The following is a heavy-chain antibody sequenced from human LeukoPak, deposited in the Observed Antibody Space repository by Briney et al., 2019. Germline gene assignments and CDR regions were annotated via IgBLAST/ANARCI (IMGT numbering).Heavy chain of an antibody. V-gene: IGHV4-34*01. D-gene: IGHD3-10*01. J-gene: IGHJ4*02. CDR2: VNHSGST. Sequence: SETLSLTCTVYGESFSGYSCTWIRQPPGKGLEWIAEVNHSGSTNYNPSLKSRVTISLDTSKNQFLLKLSSVTAADTAVYYCARGVYCGSGSYNWGQGTLVTVSS. CDR1: GESFSGYS. CDR3: ARGVYCGSGSYN.